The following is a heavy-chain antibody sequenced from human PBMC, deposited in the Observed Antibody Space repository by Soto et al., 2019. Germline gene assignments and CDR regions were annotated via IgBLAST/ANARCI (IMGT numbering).Heavy chain of an antibody. V-gene: IGHV3-48*02. Sequence: GVSLILSCAASGFTFSSYSMNWVRQAPGKGLEWISYISTTSSSIYYADSVKGRFTISRDNAKNSLFLQMNSLRDEDTAVYYCARKGVACDYWGQGALVTVSS. CDR2: ISTTSSSI. J-gene: IGHJ4*02. D-gene: IGHD3-3*01. CDR3: ARKGVACDY. CDR1: GFTFSSYS.